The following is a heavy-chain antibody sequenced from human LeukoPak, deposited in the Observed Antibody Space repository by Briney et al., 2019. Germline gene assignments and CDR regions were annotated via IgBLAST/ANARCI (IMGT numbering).Heavy chain of an antibody. J-gene: IGHJ6*03. V-gene: IGHV3-23*01. CDR2: FSVSGDST. CDR1: GFTFSSQG. Sequence: GGSLRLSCAASGFTFSSQGVSWVRQAPGRGLEWVSGFSVSGDSTHYADSVKGRFTISRDNSKNTLYLQMNSLRAEDTAIYYCSKGGLPRLFPYYYRQVGGKGPTFTVS. CDR3: SKGGLPRLFPYYYRQV. D-gene: IGHD5-18*01.